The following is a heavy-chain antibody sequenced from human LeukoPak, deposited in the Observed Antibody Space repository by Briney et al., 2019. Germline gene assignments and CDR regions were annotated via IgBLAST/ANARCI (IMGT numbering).Heavy chain of an antibody. CDR2: IYYSGST. D-gene: IGHD3-10*01. J-gene: IGHJ4*02. CDR3: ARVLGGGAGLWFGELYYFDY. V-gene: IGHV4-39*01. CDR1: GGSISSSSYY. Sequence: PSETLSLTCTVSGGSISSSSYYWGWIRQPPGKGLEWIGSIYYSGSTYYNPSLKSRVTISVDTSKNQFSLKLSSVTAADTAVYYCARVLGGGAGLWFGELYYFDYWGQGTLVTVSS.